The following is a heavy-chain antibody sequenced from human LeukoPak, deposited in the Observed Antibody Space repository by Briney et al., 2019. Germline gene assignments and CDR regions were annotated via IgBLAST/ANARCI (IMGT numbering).Heavy chain of an antibody. CDR1: GFTFSDYY. D-gene: IGHD3-9*01. V-gene: IGHV3-11*01. J-gene: IGHJ4*02. CDR2: ISSSGSTI. Sequence: PGRSLRLSCAASGFTFSDYYMSWIRQAPGKGLEWVSYISSSGSTIYYADSVKGRFTISRDNAKNSLYLQMNSLRAEDTAVYYCARVPLSAFWLLDYWGQGTLVTVSS. CDR3: ARVPLSAFWLLDY.